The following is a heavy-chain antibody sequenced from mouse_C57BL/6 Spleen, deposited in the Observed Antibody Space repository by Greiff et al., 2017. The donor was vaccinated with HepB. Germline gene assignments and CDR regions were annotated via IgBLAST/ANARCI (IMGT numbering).Heavy chain of an antibody. CDR2: IWSGGST. D-gene: IGHD2-4*01. J-gene: IGHJ4*01. Sequence: VQLVESGPGLVQPSQSLSITCTVSGFSLTSYGVHWVRQSPGKGLEWLGVIWSGGSTDYNAAFISRLSISKDNSKSQVFFKMNSLQADDTAIYYCARKGPYDYEDAMDYWGQGTSVTVSS. V-gene: IGHV2-2*01. CDR1: GFSLTSYG. CDR3: ARKGPYDYEDAMDY.